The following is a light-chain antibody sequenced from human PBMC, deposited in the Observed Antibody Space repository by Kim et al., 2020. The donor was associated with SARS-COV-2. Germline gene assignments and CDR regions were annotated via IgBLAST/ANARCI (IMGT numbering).Light chain of an antibody. CDR3: QQYQSYAVT. V-gene: IGKV1-5*03. CDR2: KAS. J-gene: IGKJ4*01. CDR1: QSISSW. Sequence: DIQMTQSPSTLSASVGDRVTITCRASQSISSWLAWYQQKPGKAPNLLIYKASTLESGVPSRFSVSGSGTEFTLTISSLQPDDFATYYCQQYQSYAVTFGGGTKVDIK.